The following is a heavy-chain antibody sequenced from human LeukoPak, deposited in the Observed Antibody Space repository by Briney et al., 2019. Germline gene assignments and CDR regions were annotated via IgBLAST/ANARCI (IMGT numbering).Heavy chain of an antibody. CDR2: ISGNGGST. CDR1: GFTFSSYV. V-gene: IGHV3-23*01. CDR3: AKGIELWSTYFDH. J-gene: IGHJ4*02. D-gene: IGHD3-16*01. Sequence: GGSLRLSCVASGFTFSSYVMNWVRQAPGKGLEWVSGISGNGGSTYYADSVKGRFTISRDNSKNTLSLQMNSLRAEDTAVYYCAKGIELWSTYFDHWGQGTLVTASS.